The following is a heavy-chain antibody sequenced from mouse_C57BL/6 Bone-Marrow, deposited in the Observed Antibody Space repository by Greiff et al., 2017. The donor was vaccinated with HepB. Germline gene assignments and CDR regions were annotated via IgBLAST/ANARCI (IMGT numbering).Heavy chain of an antibody. CDR3: ARPQFDFAWFAY. CDR1: GFTFSSYG. V-gene: IGHV5-6*01. D-gene: IGHD2-4*01. Sequence: EVKLMESGGDLVKPGGSLKLSCAASGFTFSSYGMSWVRQTPDKRLEWVATISSGGSYTYYPESVKGRFTISRDNAKNTLYLQMSSLKSEDTAMYYCARPQFDFAWFAYWGQGTLVTVSA. CDR2: ISSGGSYT. J-gene: IGHJ3*01.